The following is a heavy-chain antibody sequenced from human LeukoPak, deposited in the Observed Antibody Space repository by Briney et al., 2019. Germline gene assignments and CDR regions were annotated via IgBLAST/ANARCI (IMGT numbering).Heavy chain of an antibody. D-gene: IGHD5-18*01. V-gene: IGHV3-23*01. CDR1: GFSFNGYA. J-gene: IGHJ6*02. Sequence: GGSLRLSCAASGFSFNGYAMTWVRQAPGKGLEWVSTISGGGGTTYYADSVKGRFTISRDNSKSTLYLQMNSLRAEDTAVYYCARDAVDTANAVWGQGTTVTVSS. CDR2: ISGGGGTT. CDR3: ARDAVDTANAV.